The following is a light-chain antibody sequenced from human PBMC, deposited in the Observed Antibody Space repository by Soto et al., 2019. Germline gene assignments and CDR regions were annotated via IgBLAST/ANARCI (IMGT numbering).Light chain of an antibody. CDR2: DAS. V-gene: IGKV1-5*01. CDR1: QSISSW. CDR3: QQYTSYSRA. Sequence: DIQMTQSPSTLSAPAGDRVTITCRASQSISSWLAWYQQKPGKAPKLLIYDASNLESGVPSRFSGSGSGTDFTLTISGLQPDDFTTYYCQQYTSYSRAFGQGTKVDTK. J-gene: IGKJ1*01.